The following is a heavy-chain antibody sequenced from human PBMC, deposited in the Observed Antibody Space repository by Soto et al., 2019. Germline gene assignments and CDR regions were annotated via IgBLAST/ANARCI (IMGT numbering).Heavy chain of an antibody. J-gene: IGHJ4*02. CDR3: ASDPLAASRY. D-gene: IGHD2-15*01. V-gene: IGHV4-34*01. CDR1: GGAFSGYY. CDR2: INHSGST. Sequence: SETLSLTCAVYGGAFSGYYLSWIRQPPGKGLEWIGEINHSGSTIYNPSLKSRVTISVDPSKNQFSLKLSSVTAADTAVYYCASDPLAASRYWGQGTLVTVSS.